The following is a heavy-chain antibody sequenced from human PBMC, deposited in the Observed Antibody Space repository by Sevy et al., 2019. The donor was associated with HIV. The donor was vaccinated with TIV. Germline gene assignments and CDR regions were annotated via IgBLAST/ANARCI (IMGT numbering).Heavy chain of an antibody. Sequence: SETLSLTCAVYGGSFSGYYWSWIRQPPGKGLEWIGEINHSGSTNYNPSLKSRVTISGDTSNNQFSLKLISVTAADTAVYFCARGWTAANPFDYWGPGTLVTVSS. CDR1: GGSFSGYY. J-gene: IGHJ4*02. CDR2: INHSGST. D-gene: IGHD5-12*01. CDR3: ARGWTAANPFDY. V-gene: IGHV4-34*01.